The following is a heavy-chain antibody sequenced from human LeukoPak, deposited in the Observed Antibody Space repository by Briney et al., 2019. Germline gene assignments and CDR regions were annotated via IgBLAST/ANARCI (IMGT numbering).Heavy chain of an antibody. CDR3: ARAPYYFDTSAYYYSYFDY. D-gene: IGHD3-22*01. Sequence: ASVKVSCKASGYTFTGYYMHWVRQAPGQGLEWMGGIIPIFGTANYAQNFQGRVTITADESTTTAYTMLSSLRSDDTAVYYCARAPYYFDTSAYYYSYFDYWGQGTLVTVSS. CDR1: GYTFTGYY. V-gene: IGHV1-69*13. CDR2: IIPIFGTA. J-gene: IGHJ4*02.